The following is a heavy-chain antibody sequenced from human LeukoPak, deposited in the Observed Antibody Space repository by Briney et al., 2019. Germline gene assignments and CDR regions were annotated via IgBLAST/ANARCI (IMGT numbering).Heavy chain of an antibody. V-gene: IGHV1-69*13. J-gene: IGHJ5*02. Sequence: SVKVSCKVSGYTLTELSMHWVRQALGQGLEWMGGIIPIFGTANYAQKFQGRVTITADESTSTAYMELSSLRSEDTAVYYCARGGGGFDPWGQGTLVTVSS. CDR1: GYTLTELS. D-gene: IGHD3-10*01. CDR3: ARGGGGFDP. CDR2: IIPIFGTA.